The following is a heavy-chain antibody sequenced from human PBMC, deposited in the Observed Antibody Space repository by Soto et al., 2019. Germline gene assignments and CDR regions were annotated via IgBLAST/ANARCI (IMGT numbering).Heavy chain of an antibody. D-gene: IGHD3-10*01. Sequence: QVQLVQSGAEVKKPGASVKVSCKASGYTFTSYAMHWVRQAPGQRLEWMGWINAGNGNTKYSQKFQGRVTITRDTSASTAYMELSSLRSEDTAVYYGARENMVRGVISHFDYWGQGTLVTVSS. CDR2: INAGNGNT. CDR1: GYTFTSYA. CDR3: ARENMVRGVISHFDY. J-gene: IGHJ4*02. V-gene: IGHV1-3*01.